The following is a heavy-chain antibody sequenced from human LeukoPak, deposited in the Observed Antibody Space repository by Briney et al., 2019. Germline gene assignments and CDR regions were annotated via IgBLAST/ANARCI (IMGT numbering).Heavy chain of an antibody. D-gene: IGHD3-22*01. Sequence: GGSLRLSCAASGFTFSSYGMHWVRQAPGKGLEGVAVIWYDGSNKYYADSVKGRFTISRDNSKNTLYLQMNSLRAEGTAVYYCARDSAYYDSSGYLDYWGQGTLVTVSS. CDR1: GFTFSSYG. CDR2: IWYDGSNK. V-gene: IGHV3-33*01. CDR3: ARDSAYYDSSGYLDY. J-gene: IGHJ4*02.